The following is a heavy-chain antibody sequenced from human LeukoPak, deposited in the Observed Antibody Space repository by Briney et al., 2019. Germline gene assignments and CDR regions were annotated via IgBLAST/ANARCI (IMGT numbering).Heavy chain of an antibody. CDR2: ISYDGSNK. D-gene: IGHD1-26*01. Sequence: PGGSLRLSCAASGFTFSSYGMHWVRQAPGKGLEWVAVISYDGSNKYYADSVKGRFTISRDNSKNTLYLQMNSLRAEDTAVYYCAKGTPMGGYWGQGTLVTVSS. V-gene: IGHV3-30*18. CDR3: AKGTPMGGY. J-gene: IGHJ4*02. CDR1: GFTFSSYG.